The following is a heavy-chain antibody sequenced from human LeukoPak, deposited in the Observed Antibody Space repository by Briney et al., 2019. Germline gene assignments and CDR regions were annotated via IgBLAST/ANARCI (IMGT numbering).Heavy chain of an antibody. CDR1: GFTFSSYS. CDR3: AKENYYESSGYVDY. Sequence: GGSLRLSCAASGFTFSSYSMNWVRQAPGKGLEWVSSISSSSSYIYYADSVKGRFTISRDNSKNTLYLQMNSLRAEDTAVYYCAKENYYESSGYVDYWGQGTLVTVSS. CDR2: ISSSSSYI. V-gene: IGHV3-21*01. J-gene: IGHJ4*02. D-gene: IGHD3-22*01.